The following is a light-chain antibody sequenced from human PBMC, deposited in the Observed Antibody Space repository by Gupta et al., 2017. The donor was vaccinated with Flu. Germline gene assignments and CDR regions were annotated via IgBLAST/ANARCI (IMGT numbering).Light chain of an antibody. CDR1: QSVGSN. J-gene: IGKJ3*01. V-gene: IGKV3-15*01. Sequence: ATLSVSPGERATLSCRASQSVGSNLAWYQQKPGQAPRLLIYGASTRATGIPARFSGSGSGTEFTLTISSLQSEDSAVYYCQQYNNWPPVTFGPGTKVDIK. CDR3: QQYNNWPPVT. CDR2: GAS.